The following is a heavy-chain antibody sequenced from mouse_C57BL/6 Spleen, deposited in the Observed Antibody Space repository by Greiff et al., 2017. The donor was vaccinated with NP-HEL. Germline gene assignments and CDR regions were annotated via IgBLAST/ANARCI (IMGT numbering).Heavy chain of an antibody. CDR3: TTFATVVAGWYFDV. CDR1: GFNINDYY. D-gene: IGHD1-1*01. J-gene: IGHJ1*03. Sequence: EVKLMESGAELVRPGASVKLSCTASGFNINDYYMHWVKQWPEQGLEWMGRIDPEDGDTEYAPKFQGQATITADTTSNTAYMQLSSLTSEDTAVYYCTTFATVVAGWYFDVWGTGTTVTVSS. V-gene: IGHV14-1*01. CDR2: IDPEDGDT.